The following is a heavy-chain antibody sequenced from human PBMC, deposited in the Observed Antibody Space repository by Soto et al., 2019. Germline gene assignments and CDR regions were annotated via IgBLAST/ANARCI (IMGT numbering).Heavy chain of an antibody. D-gene: IGHD2-21*01. CDR1: GGSMRSCY. CDR3: ARDSTCCGLDV. J-gene: IGHJ6*02. V-gene: IGHV4-59*01. Sequence: QVELRESGPGLVKPSETLSLTCNVSGGSMRSCYWTWMRQSPGKGLEWLGNIFYNEKNNLNPSLKSRLSISVDTSKKKFSLMLSSVTAEDTAIYYCARDSTCCGLDVWGQGTTVTVSS. CDR2: IFYNEKN.